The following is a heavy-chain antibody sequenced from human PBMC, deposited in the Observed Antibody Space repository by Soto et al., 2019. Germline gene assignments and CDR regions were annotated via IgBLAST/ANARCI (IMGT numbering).Heavy chain of an antibody. V-gene: IGHV4-34*01. Sequence: SETLSLTCAVYGGSFSGYYWSWIRQPPGKGLEWIGEINHSGRTNYNPSLKSRVTISVDTSKNQFSLKLSSVTAADTAVYYCANYGDLGYFDYWGQGTLVTVSS. CDR1: GGSFSGYY. CDR3: ANYGDLGYFDY. J-gene: IGHJ4*02. D-gene: IGHD4-17*01. CDR2: INHSGRT.